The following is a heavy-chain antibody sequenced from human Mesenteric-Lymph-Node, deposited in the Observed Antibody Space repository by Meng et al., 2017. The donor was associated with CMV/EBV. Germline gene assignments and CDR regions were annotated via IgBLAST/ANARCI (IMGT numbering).Heavy chain of an antibody. V-gene: IGHV3-23*01. J-gene: IGHJ6*02. CDR1: GFTFSTYV. CDR2: IHTSGLTT. Sequence: GESLKISCVASGFTFSTYVMTWVRQAPGRGLEWVSTIHTSGLTTYYTDSVKGRFTISRDNSRNTLYLQMNSLRPDDTAVYYCAKVFRRPFRGWSSARGDYYGMDVWGQGTTVTVSS. CDR3: AKVFRRPFRGWSSARGDYYGMDV. D-gene: IGHD1-26*01.